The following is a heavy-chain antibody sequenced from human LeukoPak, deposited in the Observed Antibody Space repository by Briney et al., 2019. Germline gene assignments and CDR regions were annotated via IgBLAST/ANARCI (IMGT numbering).Heavy chain of an antibody. D-gene: IGHD1-14*01. CDR1: GYTFTSYY. J-gene: IGHJ6*03. V-gene: IGHV1-46*01. Sequence: ASVKVSCKASGYTFTSYYMHWVRQAPGQGLEWMGIINPSGGSTSYAQKFQGRVTMTRDMSTSTVYMELSSLRSEDTAVYYCARSSVYSVSFDYYYMDVWGKGTTVTISS. CDR3: ARSSVYSVSFDYYYMDV. CDR2: INPSGGST.